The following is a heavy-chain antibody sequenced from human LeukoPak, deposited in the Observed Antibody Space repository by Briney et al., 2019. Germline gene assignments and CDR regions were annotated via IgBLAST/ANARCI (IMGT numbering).Heavy chain of an antibody. CDR1: GYTFTGYY. CDR3: ARGGKYQLLYLFSY. J-gene: IGHJ4*02. D-gene: IGHD2-2*02. CDR2: INPNSGGT. V-gene: IGHV1-2*02. Sequence: GASVKVSCKASGYTFTGYYMHWVRQAPGQGLEWMGWINPNSGGTSYAQKFQGRVTMTRDTSISTACMELSRLRSDDTAVYYCARGGKYQLLYLFSYWGQGTLVTVSS.